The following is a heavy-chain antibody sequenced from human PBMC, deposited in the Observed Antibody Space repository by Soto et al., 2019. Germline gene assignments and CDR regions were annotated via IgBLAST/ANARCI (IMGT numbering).Heavy chain of an antibody. Sequence: PGGSLRLSCAASGFTFSSYAMHWVRQSPGKGLEWVAVISYDGSNKYYADSVKGRFTISRDNSKNTLYLQMNSPRAEDTAVYYCARDPHSSGWYYYFDYWGQGTLVTVSS. CDR2: ISYDGSNK. V-gene: IGHV3-30-3*01. CDR1: GFTFSSYA. J-gene: IGHJ4*02. D-gene: IGHD6-19*01. CDR3: ARDPHSSGWYYYFDY.